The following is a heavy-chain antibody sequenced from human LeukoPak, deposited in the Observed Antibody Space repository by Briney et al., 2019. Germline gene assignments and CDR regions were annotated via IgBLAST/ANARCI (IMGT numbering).Heavy chain of an antibody. D-gene: IGHD4-11*01. Sequence: GGSLRLSCAASGFTFSSYSMNWVRQAPGKGLEWVSYISSSSSTIYYADSVKGRFTISRDNAKNSLYLQMNSLRAEDTAVYYCARASTYSPNWFDPWGQGTLVTVSS. V-gene: IGHV3-48*01. CDR3: ARASTYSPNWFDP. J-gene: IGHJ5*02. CDR1: GFTFSSYS. CDR2: ISSSSSTI.